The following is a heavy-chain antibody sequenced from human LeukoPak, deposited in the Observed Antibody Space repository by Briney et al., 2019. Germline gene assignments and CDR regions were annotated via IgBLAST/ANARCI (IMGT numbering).Heavy chain of an antibody. Sequence: SVKVSCKASGGTFSSYTISWVRQAPGQGLEWMGRIIPILGIANYAQKFQGRVTITADKSTSTAYMELSSLRSEDTAVYYCARGSSSWYSGYYYMDVWGKGTTVTVSS. V-gene: IGHV1-69*02. J-gene: IGHJ6*03. D-gene: IGHD6-13*01. CDR3: ARGSSSWYSGYYYMDV. CDR2: IIPILGIA. CDR1: GGTFSSYT.